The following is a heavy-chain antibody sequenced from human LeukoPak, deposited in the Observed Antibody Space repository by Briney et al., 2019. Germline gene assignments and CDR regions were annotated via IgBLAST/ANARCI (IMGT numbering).Heavy chain of an antibody. J-gene: IGHJ4*02. CDR3: ARGRVRFLYYFDY. CDR1: GGSISSGDYY. V-gene: IGHV4-30-4*01. CDR2: IYHSGST. D-gene: IGHD3-3*01. Sequence: SQTLSLTCTVSGGSISSGDYYWSWIRQPPGKGLEGIGYIYHSGSTYYNPSLKSRVTISLDTSKNQFSLKMRSVTAADTAVYYCARGRVRFLYYFDYWGQGTLVTVSS.